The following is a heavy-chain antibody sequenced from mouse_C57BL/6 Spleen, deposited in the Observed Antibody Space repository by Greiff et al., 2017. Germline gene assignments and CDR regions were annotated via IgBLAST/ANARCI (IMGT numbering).Heavy chain of an antibody. CDR2: IHPNSGST. J-gene: IGHJ4*01. CDR1: GYTFTSYW. V-gene: IGHV1-64*01. D-gene: IGHD2-3*01. CDR3: ARERGWLLRAMDY. Sequence: QVQLQQPGAELVKPGASVKLSCKASGYTFTSYWMHWVKQRPGQGLEWIGMIHPNSGSTNYNEKFKSKATLTVDKSSSTAYMQLSSLTSEDSAVYYCARERGWLLRAMDYWGQGTSVTVSP.